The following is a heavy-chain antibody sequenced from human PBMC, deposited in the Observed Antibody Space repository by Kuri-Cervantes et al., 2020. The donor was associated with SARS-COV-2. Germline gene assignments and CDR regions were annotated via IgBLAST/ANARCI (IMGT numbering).Heavy chain of an antibody. CDR3: ARAKYCSSTGCPARRGVDV. Sequence: AAVKVSCKASGYTFTGYYMHWVRQAPGQGLEWMGWINPNSGGTNYAQKFQGWVTMTRDTSISTAYMELSRLRSDDTAVYYCARAKYCSSTGCPARRGVDVWGQGTTVTVSS. J-gene: IGHJ6*02. V-gene: IGHV1-2*04. CDR2: INPNSGGT. D-gene: IGHD2-2*01. CDR1: GYTFTGYY.